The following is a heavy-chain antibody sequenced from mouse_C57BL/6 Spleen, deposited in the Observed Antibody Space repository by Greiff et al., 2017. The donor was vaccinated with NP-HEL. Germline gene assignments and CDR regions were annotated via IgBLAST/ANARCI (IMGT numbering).Heavy chain of an antibody. V-gene: IGHV1-82*01. J-gene: IGHJ4*01. Sequence: QVQLQQSGPELVKPGASVKISCKASGYAFSSSWMNWVKQRPGKGLEWIGRIYPGDGDTNYNGKCKGKATLTADKSSSTAYMQLSSLTSEDSEVYFCARSTYYAMDYWGQGTSVTVSS. CDR3: ARSTYYAMDY. CDR1: GYAFSSSW. CDR2: IYPGDGDT.